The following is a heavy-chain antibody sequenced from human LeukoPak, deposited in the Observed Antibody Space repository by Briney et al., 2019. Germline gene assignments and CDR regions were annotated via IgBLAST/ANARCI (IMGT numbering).Heavy chain of an antibody. CDR1: GFSFSSYW. CDR2: IKNDGSSA. Sequence: GGSLRLSCAASGFSFSSYWMHWVRHTPGKGLVWISRIKNDGSSASYADSVKGRLTISRDNAKSMLSLQINSLSAEDTAVYYCAREHVLAEFFDYWGRGTLVTVSS. CDR3: AREHVLAEFFDY. J-gene: IGHJ4*02. V-gene: IGHV3-74*01. D-gene: IGHD3-16*01.